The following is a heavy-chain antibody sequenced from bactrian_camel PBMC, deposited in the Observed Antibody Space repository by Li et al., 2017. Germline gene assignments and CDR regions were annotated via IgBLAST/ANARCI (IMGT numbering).Heavy chain of an antibody. Sequence: VQLVESGGGLVQPGGSLRLSCAASGFTYSLNCLGWFRQTPGKEREEVAEMDGDGRKRYAGSMQGQFSISKDNTRNTLYLQMNNLTPEDTGKYFCAAGKPRGGSCLLEYSDYWGLGTQVTVS. CDR3: AAGKPRGGSCLLEYSDY. CDR1: GFTYSLNC. J-gene: IGHJ4*01. CDR2: MDGDGRK. D-gene: IGHD7*01. V-gene: IGHV3S26*01.